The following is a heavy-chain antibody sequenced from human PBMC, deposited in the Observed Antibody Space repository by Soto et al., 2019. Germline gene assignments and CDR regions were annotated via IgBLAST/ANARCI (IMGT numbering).Heavy chain of an antibody. CDR3: AREPMDRGVMANGYLDY. D-gene: IGHD3-10*01. V-gene: IGHV3-33*01. CDR2: IWYDGSNK. Sequence: QVQLVESGGGVVQPGRSLRLSCAASGFTFSSYGMHWVRQAPGKGLEWVAVIWYDGSNKYYADSVKGRFTISRDNSKNTLYLQMNSLRAEDTAVYYCAREPMDRGVMANGYLDYWGQGTLVTVSS. J-gene: IGHJ4*02. CDR1: GFTFSSYG.